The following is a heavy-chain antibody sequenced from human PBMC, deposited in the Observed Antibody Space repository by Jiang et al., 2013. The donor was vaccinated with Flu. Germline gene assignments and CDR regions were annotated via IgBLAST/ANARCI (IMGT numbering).Heavy chain of an antibody. D-gene: IGHD3-10*01. CDR3: AKGFYGSGGFFDY. V-gene: IGHV3-30*18. CDR2: ISYDGSNK. Sequence: SGGGVVQPGRSLRLSCAASGFTFSSYGMHWVRQAPGKGLEWVAVISYDGSNKYYADSVKGRFTISRDNSKNTLYLQMNSLRAEDTAVYYCAKGFYGSGGFFDYWGQGTLVTVSS. J-gene: IGHJ4*02. CDR1: GFTFSSYG.